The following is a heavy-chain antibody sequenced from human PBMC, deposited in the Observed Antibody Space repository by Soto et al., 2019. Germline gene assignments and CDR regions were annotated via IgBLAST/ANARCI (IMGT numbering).Heavy chain of an antibody. J-gene: IGHJ6*02. Sequence: GASVKVSCKASGYTFTSYAMHWVRQAPGQRLEWMGWISAYNGNTNYAQKLQGRVTMTTDTSTSTAYMELRSLRSDDTAVYYCARDEDYGGDSYYYYGMDVWGQGTTVTVSS. CDR1: GYTFTSYA. V-gene: IGHV1-18*01. CDR3: ARDEDYGGDSYYYYGMDV. CDR2: ISAYNGNT. D-gene: IGHD2-21*02.